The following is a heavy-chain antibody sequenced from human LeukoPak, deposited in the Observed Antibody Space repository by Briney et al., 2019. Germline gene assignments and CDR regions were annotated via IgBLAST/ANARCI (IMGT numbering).Heavy chain of an antibody. CDR2: ISYDGSNK. CDR1: GFTFSSYA. V-gene: IGHV3-30-3*01. Sequence: GGSLRLSCAASGFTFSSYAMHWVRQAPGKGLEWVAVISYDGSNKYYADSVKSRFTISRDNSKNTLYLQMNSLRAEDTAVYYCARTSSIDYWGQGTLVTVSS. CDR3: ARTSSIDY. J-gene: IGHJ4*02.